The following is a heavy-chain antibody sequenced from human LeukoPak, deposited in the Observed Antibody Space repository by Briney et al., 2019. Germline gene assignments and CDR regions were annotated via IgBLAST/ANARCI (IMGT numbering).Heavy chain of an antibody. J-gene: IGHJ4*02. CDR2: ISSSGSTI. V-gene: IGHV3-11*01. CDR1: GFTFSDYY. CDR3: ASRPYTSGSGY. D-gene: IGHD6-19*01. Sequence: GGSLRLSCAASGFTFSDYYMTWIRQATGKGLEWVAYISSSGSTIYYADSVKGRFTISRDNAKNSLYLQMNSLRAEDTAVYYCASRPYTSGSGYWGQGTLVTVSS.